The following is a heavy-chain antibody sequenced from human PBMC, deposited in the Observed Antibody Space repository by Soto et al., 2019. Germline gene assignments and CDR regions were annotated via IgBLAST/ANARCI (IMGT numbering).Heavy chain of an antibody. V-gene: IGHV3-9*01. CDR1: GFNFDAYG. CDR3: EKRTRGTAAGMYV. D-gene: IGHD2-15*01. J-gene: IGHJ6*02. Sequence: VQLVESGGGLVQPGRSLRLSCAAAGFNFDAYGMHWVRQAPGKGLEGVSGMSWYSGSIGSADAVKGRYTISRDNAKNTLHLDVKSESGEDGGVYYCEKRTRGTAAGMYVWGQGSTVTVSS. CDR2: MSWYSGSI.